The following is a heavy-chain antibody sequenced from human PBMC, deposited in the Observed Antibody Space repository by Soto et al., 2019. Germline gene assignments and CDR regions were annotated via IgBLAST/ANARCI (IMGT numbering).Heavy chain of an antibody. V-gene: IGHV4-59*08. CDR1: GGSISNYY. D-gene: IGHD6-19*01. Sequence: QVQLQESGPGLLKPSETLSLTCTASGGSISNYYWNWIRQPPGKGLEWIGNIHNSENTNYSPSLVHRDTTSLDTSNNQCSLKMNSVTAADTAVYYCTTGSGWTSEHWGRGTLVTVSS. J-gene: IGHJ1*01. CDR2: IHNSENT. CDR3: TTGSGWTSEH.